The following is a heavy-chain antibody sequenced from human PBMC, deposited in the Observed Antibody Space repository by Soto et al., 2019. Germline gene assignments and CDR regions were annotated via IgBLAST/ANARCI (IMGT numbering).Heavy chain of an antibody. Sequence: REAMQISFEVSASRSTTYLIGWVLKMLRKGLEWMGIIYPGDSDTRYSPFFLGQVTISVDKSISTAYLQWSSLRASDAAMYYCARVSNDSYFDYWGQGALVTV. J-gene: IGHJ4*01. CDR3: ARVSNDSYFDY. CDR1: ASRSTTYL. CDR2: IYPGDSDT. D-gene: IGHD1-1*01. V-gene: IGHV5-51*01.